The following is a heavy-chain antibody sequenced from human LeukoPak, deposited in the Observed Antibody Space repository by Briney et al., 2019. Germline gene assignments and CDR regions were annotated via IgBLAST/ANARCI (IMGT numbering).Heavy chain of an antibody. Sequence: ASETLSLTCTVSGGSISSYYWSWIRQPPGKGLEWIGYIYYSGSTNYNPSLKSRVTISVDTSKNQFSLKLSSLTAADTAVYYCTRGSIAYYYMDVWGKGTTVTISS. D-gene: IGHD3-22*01. V-gene: IGHV4-59*01. CDR2: IYYSGST. J-gene: IGHJ6*03. CDR1: GGSISSYY. CDR3: TRGSIAYYYMDV.